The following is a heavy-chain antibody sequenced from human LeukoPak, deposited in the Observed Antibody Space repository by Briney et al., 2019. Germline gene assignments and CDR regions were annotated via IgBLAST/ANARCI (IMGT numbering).Heavy chain of an antibody. CDR1: GGTFSSYA. V-gene: IGHV1-46*01. D-gene: IGHD1-1*01. CDR3: ARDTGGTIDC. Sequence: ASVKVSCKASGGTFSSYAISWVRQAPGQGLEWMGIINPSGGSTSYAQKFQGRVTMTRDTSTSTVYMELSSLRSEDTAVYYCARDTGGTIDCWGQGTLVTVSS. J-gene: IGHJ4*02. CDR2: INPSGGST.